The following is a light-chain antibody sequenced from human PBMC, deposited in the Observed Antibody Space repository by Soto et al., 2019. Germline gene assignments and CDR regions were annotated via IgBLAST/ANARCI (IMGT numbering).Light chain of an antibody. CDR2: DDS. CDR3: HVCDTGRQYVV. J-gene: IGLJ2*01. Sequence: SYELTQPPSVSVAPGQTARITCGGGNIGSISVHWYQQRPGQAPVLVVFDDSDRPSGIPARFSGSLSGNTATLIISRVEAGDEADYYCHVCDTGRQYVVFGGGTKVTVL. V-gene: IGLV3-21*02. CDR1: NIGSIS.